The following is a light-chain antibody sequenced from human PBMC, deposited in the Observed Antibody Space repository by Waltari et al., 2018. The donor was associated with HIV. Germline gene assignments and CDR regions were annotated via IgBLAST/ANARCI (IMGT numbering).Light chain of an antibody. J-gene: IGKJ4*01. CDR1: QAFSNW. Sequence: DIQMTQSPSSVSASVGDTVTITCRASQAFSNWIAWYQHKPGRAPKLLIYSASTLHSGVPSRFSGSGSGPDFTLTISNLQPEDFATYYCQRANTSPSFGGGTKVEIK. CDR3: QRANTSPS. CDR2: SAS. V-gene: IGKV1-12*02.